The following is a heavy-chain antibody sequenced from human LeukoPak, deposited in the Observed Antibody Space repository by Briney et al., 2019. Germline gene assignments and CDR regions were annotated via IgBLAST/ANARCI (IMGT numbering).Heavy chain of an antibody. D-gene: IGHD3-10*01. Sequence: GGSLRLSCAASGFSVSNNYMTWLRQAPGKGLEWVGHINRNSDGGTTKYTAPVKGRFTISRDDSQNTLYLQMNSLQTEDTAVYYCVASFLGYWGQGTLVTAYS. CDR2: INRNSDGGTT. CDR1: GFSVSNNY. CDR3: VASFLGY. V-gene: IGHV3-15*01. J-gene: IGHJ4*02.